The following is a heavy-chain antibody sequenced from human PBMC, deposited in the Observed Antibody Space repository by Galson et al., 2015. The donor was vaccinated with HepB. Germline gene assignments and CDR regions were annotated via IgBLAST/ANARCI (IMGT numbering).Heavy chain of an antibody. CDR2: IIPILGIA. J-gene: IGHJ6*02. CDR1: GGTFSSYT. Sequence: SVKVSCTASGGTFSSYTISWVRQAPGQGLEWMGRIIPILGIANYAQKFQGRVTITADKSTSTAYMELSSLRSEDTAVYYCARSEYSSRWYYYYGMDFWGQGTTVTVSS. D-gene: IGHD6-13*01. V-gene: IGHV1-69*02. CDR3: ARSEYSSRWYYYYGMDF.